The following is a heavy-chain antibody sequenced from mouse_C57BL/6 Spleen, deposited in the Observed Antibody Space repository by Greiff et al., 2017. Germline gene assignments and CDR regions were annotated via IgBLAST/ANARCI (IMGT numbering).Heavy chain of an antibody. CDR1: GFTFSDYG. J-gene: IGHJ3*01. CDR2: ISSGSSTI. Sequence: EVQVVESGGGLVKPGGSLKLSCAASGFTFSDYGMHWVRQAPEKGLEWVAYISSGSSTIYYADTVKGRFTISRENAKNTLYLQMTSLRSADTAVYYCARHYGSSYGGFAYWGQGTLVTVSA. V-gene: IGHV5-17*01. D-gene: IGHD1-1*01. CDR3: ARHYGSSYGGFAY.